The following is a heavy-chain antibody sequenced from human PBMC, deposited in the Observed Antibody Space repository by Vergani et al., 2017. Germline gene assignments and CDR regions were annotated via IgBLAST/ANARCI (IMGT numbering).Heavy chain of an antibody. V-gene: IGHV3-30*02. CDR1: GFTFSNFG. CDR2: IGKDGINT. D-gene: IGHD2-21*02. CDR3: AKYLRDSTDGLPDS. J-gene: IGHJ4*02. Sequence: QVQLVESAGGVVQPGGSLRLSCAASGFTFSNFGMHWIRQAPGKGLEWLACIGKDGINTRYTDAVKGRFTVSRDNSKDILYLQMDSLRSEDTALYYCAKYLRDSTDGLPDSWGPGTLVIVSS.